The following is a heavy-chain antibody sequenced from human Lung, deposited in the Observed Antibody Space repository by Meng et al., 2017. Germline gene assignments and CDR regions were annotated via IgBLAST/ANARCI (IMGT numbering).Heavy chain of an antibody. CDR1: GGSFSDYY. CDR2: INHSGST. D-gene: IGHD4-11*01. J-gene: IGHJ4*02. CDR3: ARGPTTMAHDFDY. V-gene: IGHV4-34*01. Sequence: GRRRQWGAGLLKPSETLALTCVVSGGSFSDYYWSWIRQPPGKGLEWIGEINHSGSTNYNPSLESRATISVDTSQNNLSLELSSVTAADSAVYYCARGPTTMAHDFDYWGQGTLVTVSS.